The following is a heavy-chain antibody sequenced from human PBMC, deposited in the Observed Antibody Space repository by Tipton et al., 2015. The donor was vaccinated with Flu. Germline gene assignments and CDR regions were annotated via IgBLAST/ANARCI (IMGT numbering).Heavy chain of an antibody. V-gene: IGHV4-4*07. CDR3: ARDFTDGAFDI. CDR1: GGSISSYY. Sequence: TLSLTCTVSGGSISSYYWCWIRHPAGKGLEWIGRIYTSGSTNYNPSLKSRVTMSVDTSKNQFSLKLSSVTAADTAVYYCARDFTDGAFDIWGQGTMVTVSS. CDR2: IYTSGST. J-gene: IGHJ3*02.